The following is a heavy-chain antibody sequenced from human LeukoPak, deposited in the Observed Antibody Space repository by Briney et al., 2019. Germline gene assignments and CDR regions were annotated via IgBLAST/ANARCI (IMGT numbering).Heavy chain of an antibody. J-gene: IGHJ4*02. CDR1: GGSISSYY. V-gene: IGHV4-59*01. D-gene: IGHD1-26*01. CDR2: IYYSGST. Sequence: SETLSLTCTVSGGSISSYYWSWIRQPPGKGLEWIGYIYYSGSTNYNPSLKSRVTISVDTSKNQVSLKLSSVTAADTAVYYCARERGWVDYWGQGTLVTVSS. CDR3: ARERGWVDY.